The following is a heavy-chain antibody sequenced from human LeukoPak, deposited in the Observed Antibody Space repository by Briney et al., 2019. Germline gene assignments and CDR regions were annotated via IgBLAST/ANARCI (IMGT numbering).Heavy chain of an antibody. CDR3: ARLADYGDYAQY. CDR2: IYYSGST. CDR1: GGSISSYY. Sequence: SETLSLTCTVSGGSISSYYWSWFRQPPGKGLEWIGYIYYSGSTNYNPSLKSRVTISVDTSKNQFSLKLRSVTAADTAVYYCARLADYGDYAQYWGQGTLVTVSS. V-gene: IGHV4-59*08. J-gene: IGHJ4*02. D-gene: IGHD4-17*01.